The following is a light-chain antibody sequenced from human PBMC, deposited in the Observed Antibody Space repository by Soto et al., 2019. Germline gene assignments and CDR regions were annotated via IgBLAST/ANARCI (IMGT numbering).Light chain of an antibody. J-gene: IGKJ2*01. CDR2: AAS. CDR3: QESHST. Sequence: DAQMTQSPSSLSASVGDSVTITCRASQSIGTYLDWYQHKPGKAPKLLIYAASSLQSGVPSRFSGSGSGTDFTLTISSLQPEDFATYYCQESHSTFGQGTELEIK. CDR1: QSIGTY. V-gene: IGKV1-39*01.